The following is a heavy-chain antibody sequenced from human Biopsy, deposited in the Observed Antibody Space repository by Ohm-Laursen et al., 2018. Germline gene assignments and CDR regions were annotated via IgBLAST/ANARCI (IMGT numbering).Heavy chain of an antibody. CDR1: AASVSGGTFY. CDR2: MYNRGST. Sequence: SETLSLTCTVSAASVSGGTFYLSWIRQPPGKGLEWIGYMYNRGSTNYNPSLKSRVTISVDTSMNHLSLRLTSVTAADTAVYYCARHAPSYSGSYWRYFDLWGRGTLVTVSS. D-gene: IGHD1-26*01. CDR3: ARHAPSYSGSYWRYFDL. V-gene: IGHV4-61*03. J-gene: IGHJ2*01.